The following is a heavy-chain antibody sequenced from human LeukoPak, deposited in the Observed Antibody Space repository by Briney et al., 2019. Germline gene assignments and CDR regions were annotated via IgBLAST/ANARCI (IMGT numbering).Heavy chain of an antibody. D-gene: IGHD1-26*01. Sequence: ASVKVSCKASGYTFTAYYMHWVRQAPGQGLEWMGWINPNSGGTSYAQKFQGRVTMTRDTSISTAYMELSRLRSDDTAVYYCARAAGIVGATAPPHFDLWGRGTLVTVSS. CDR3: ARAAGIVGATAPPHFDL. J-gene: IGHJ2*01. CDR1: GYTFTAYY. V-gene: IGHV1-2*02. CDR2: INPNSGGT.